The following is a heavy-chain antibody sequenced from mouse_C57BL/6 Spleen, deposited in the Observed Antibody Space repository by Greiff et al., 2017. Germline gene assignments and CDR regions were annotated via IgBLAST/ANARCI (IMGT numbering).Heavy chain of an antibody. CDR3: ARAGYYFDY. CDR2: IYPGDGDT. Sequence: VQLKQSGPELVKPGASVKISCKASGYAFSSSWMNWVKQRPGKGLEWIGRIYPGDGDTNYNGKFKGKATLTADKSSSTAYMQLSSLPSEDSAVYFCARAGYYFDYWGQGTTLTVSS. CDR1: GYAFSSSW. J-gene: IGHJ2*01. V-gene: IGHV1-82*01.